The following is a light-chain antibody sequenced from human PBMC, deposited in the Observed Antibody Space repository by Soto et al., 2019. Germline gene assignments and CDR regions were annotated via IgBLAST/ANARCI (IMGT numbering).Light chain of an antibody. Sequence: DIQMTQSPSSLSASVGDRVTITCRASQGINNYLAWFQQKPGKAPKSLIYGASTLQRGVPSKFSGSGSGTDFTLTINRLQPEDFATYYCQQSSSYQYTFGQGNKLEIK. V-gene: IGKV1-16*02. CDR3: QQSSSYQYT. CDR2: GAS. J-gene: IGKJ2*01. CDR1: QGINNY.